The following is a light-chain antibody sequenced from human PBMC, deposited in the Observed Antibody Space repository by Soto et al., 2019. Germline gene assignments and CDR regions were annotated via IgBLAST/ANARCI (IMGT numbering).Light chain of an antibody. V-gene: IGKV1-39*01. CDR2: AAY. CDR3: QQSYSTPPYT. J-gene: IGKJ2*01. Sequence: DIQMTQSPSSLSTSVGDRVTITCRASQYINNYLNWYQQKPGKAPKLLIFAAYNLQSGVPSRFSGSGSGTDVTLTISSLQPEDLATYDCQQSYSTPPYTVGQGTKL. CDR1: QYINNY.